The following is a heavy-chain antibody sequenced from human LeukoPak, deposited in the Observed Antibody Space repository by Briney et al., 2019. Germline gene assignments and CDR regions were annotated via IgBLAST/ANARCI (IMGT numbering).Heavy chain of an antibody. Sequence: GSLRLSCAASGFTFSSYAMSWVRQAPGKGLEWVSAISGSGGSTYYADSVKGRFTISRDNSKNTLYLQMNSLRAEDTAVYYCAREGPPSYYYDSSGYYGNYFDYWGQGTLVTVSS. CDR2: ISGSGGST. CDR1: GFTFSSYA. V-gene: IGHV3-23*01. J-gene: IGHJ4*02. CDR3: AREGPPSYYYDSSGYYGNYFDY. D-gene: IGHD3-22*01.